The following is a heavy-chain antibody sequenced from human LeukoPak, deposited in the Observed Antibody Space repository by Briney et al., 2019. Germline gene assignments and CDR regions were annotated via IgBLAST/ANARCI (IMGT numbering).Heavy chain of an antibody. J-gene: IGHJ4*02. V-gene: IGHV3-33*01. CDR3: TRTAWNFVGSGNYYAPDY. Sequence: PGRSLTLSCAASGFVLSNHDMHWVRQARGRGLEWVTMIRYDESNKYYADFVKGRLTISRDISKNTLYLQMKSLRVDDTAIYYCTRTAWNFVGSGNYYAPDYWGRGTLVTVSS. CDR1: GFVLSNHD. CDR2: IRYDESNK. D-gene: IGHD3-10*01.